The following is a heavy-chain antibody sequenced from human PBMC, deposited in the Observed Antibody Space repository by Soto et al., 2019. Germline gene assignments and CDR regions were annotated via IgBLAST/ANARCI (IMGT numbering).Heavy chain of an antibody. CDR1: GFTFSSYS. D-gene: IGHD4-17*01. CDR3: ARGNESTTVTTPAAFDI. J-gene: IGHJ3*02. CDR2: ISSSSSYI. V-gene: IGHV3-21*01. Sequence: GGSLRLSCAASGFTFSSYSMNWVRQAPGKGLEWVSSISSSSSYIYYADSVKGRFTISRDNAKNSLYLQMNSLRAGDTAVYYCARGNESTTVTTPAAFDIWGQGTMVTVSS.